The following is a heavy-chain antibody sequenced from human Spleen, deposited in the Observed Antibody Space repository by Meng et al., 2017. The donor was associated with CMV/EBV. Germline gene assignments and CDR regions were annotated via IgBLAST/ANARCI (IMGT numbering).Heavy chain of an antibody. V-gene: IGHV3-33*06. D-gene: IGHD2-2*01. J-gene: IGHJ4*02. CDR1: GVSFEDYN. CDR3: AKGGVRPIVPAAILDY. Sequence: GESLKISCAASGVSFEDYNRYWVRQAPGKGLEWVAAIWYDGSKKYYEESVEGRFIISRDNSKKMLYLQISSLSVEDTVVYYWAKGGVRPIVPAAILDYWGQGTLVTVSS. CDR2: IWYDGSKK.